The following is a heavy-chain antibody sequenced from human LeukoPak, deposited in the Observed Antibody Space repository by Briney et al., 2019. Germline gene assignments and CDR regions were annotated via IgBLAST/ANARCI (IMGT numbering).Heavy chain of an antibody. CDR2: ISSSSSYI. Sequence: GGSLRLSCAASGFTFSSYSMNWVRQAPGKGLEWVSSISSSSSYIYYADSVKGRFTISRDNVKNSLYLQMNSLRAEDTAVYYCARDGYCSSTSCSYDYWGQGTLVTVSS. CDR3: ARDGYCSSTSCSYDY. J-gene: IGHJ4*02. D-gene: IGHD2-2*01. CDR1: GFTFSSYS. V-gene: IGHV3-21*01.